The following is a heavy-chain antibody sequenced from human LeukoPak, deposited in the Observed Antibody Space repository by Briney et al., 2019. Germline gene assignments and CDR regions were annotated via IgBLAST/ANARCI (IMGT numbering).Heavy chain of an antibody. CDR3: ARGRGITMIPPLGY. CDR2: IYSGGST. Sequence: GGSLRLSCAASGFTVSSNYMSWVRQAPGKGLEWVSVIYSGGSTYYADSVKGRFTISRDNSKNTLYLQMNSLRAEDTAVYYCARGRGITMIPPLGYWGQGTLVTVSS. D-gene: IGHD3-22*01. CDR1: GFTVSSNY. V-gene: IGHV3-53*01. J-gene: IGHJ4*02.